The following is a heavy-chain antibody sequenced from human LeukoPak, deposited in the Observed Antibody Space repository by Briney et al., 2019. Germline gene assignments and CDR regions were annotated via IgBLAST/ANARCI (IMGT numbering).Heavy chain of an antibody. V-gene: IGHV3-23*01. CDR1: GFAFSNYA. Sequence: PGGSLRLSCTTSGFAFSNYAMNWVRQAPGKGPEWVSGISGFNTYYADSVKGRFTIFRDNSKNVLYLQMNSLRAEDTAVYYCARDQLGGYCTSTNCYTSFYYWGRGTLVTVSS. J-gene: IGHJ4*02. D-gene: IGHD2-2*02. CDR3: ARDQLGGYCTSTNCYTSFYY. CDR2: ISGFNT.